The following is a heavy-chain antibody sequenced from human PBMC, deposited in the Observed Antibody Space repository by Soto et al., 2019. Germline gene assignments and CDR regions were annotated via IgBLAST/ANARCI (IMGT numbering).Heavy chain of an antibody. V-gene: IGHV1-69*12. CDR2: IMPVFATP. CDR3: ARDKDRQQLGGNYYYILDV. CDR1: GGTFSTSA. Sequence: QVQLVQSGAEVKKPGSSVKVSCKASGGTFSTSAISWVRQAPGQGLEWVGGIMPVFATPDYAQKFQGRVTINADESTTTAYLELTSLRTDDTAVYYCARDKDRQQLGGNYYYILDVWGQGTAITVSS. J-gene: IGHJ6*02. D-gene: IGHD3-3*02.